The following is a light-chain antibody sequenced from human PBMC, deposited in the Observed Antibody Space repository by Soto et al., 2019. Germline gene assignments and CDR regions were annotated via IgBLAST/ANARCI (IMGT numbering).Light chain of an antibody. J-gene: IGKJ5*01. CDR3: QQYNNWPPIT. CDR2: GAS. CDR1: QSVSSN. V-gene: IGKV3D-15*01. Sequence: EIVMTQSPATLSVSPGERATLSCRASQSVSSNLAWSQQKPGQAPRLLIYGASTRATGIPARFSGSGSGTDSTLTISGLQAKDCADNDCQQYNNWPPITIGQGTRLEIK.